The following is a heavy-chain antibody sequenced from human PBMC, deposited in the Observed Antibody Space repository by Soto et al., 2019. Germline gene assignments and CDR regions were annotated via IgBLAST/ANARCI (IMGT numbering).Heavy chain of an antibody. V-gene: IGHV4-31*03. CDR3: ARGGYYYSYSMDV. J-gene: IGHJ6*02. CDR1: GGSISSGGYY. CDR2: IYYSGST. Sequence: QVQLQESGPGLVKPSQTLSLTCTVSGGSISSGGYYWSWIRQHPEKGLEWIGYIYYSGSTSYNPSLKSRVAISMDTSKNQFSLKLSSVTAADTAVYSCARGGYYYSYSMDVWGQGTTVTVSS.